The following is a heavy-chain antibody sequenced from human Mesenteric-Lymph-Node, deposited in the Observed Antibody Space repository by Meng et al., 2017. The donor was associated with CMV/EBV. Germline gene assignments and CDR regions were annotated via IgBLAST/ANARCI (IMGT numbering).Heavy chain of an antibody. D-gene: IGHD2-15*01. CDR3: AREGIVVVVPATRADAFDI. J-gene: IGHJ3*02. V-gene: IGHV3-48*03. Sequence: FTISRDNAKNSLYLQMNSLRAEDTAVYYCAREGIVVVVPATRADAFDIWGQGTMVTVSS.